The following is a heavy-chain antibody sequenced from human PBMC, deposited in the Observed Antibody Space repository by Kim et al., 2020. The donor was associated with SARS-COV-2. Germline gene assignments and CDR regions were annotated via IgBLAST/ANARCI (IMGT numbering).Heavy chain of an antibody. CDR3: ARAKERWKNFDY. V-gene: IGHV1-8*01. D-gene: IGHD1-1*01. J-gene: IGHJ4*02. Sequence: GHAQKDQGRVTMTRNPSISTDYMEMSSLSSEDTAVYYCARAKERWKNFDYWGQGTLVTVSS.